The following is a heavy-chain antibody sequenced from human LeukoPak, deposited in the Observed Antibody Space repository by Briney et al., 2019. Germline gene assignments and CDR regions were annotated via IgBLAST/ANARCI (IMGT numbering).Heavy chain of an antibody. D-gene: IGHD5-12*01. CDR1: GYRVTRYW. V-gene: IGHV5-10-1*01. CDR2: IDPSDSYT. CDR3: ARQYSGYDSWFDP. Sequence: GESLTISCKGSGYRVTRYWISWMRQMPGKGLEWLGRIDPSDSYTNYSPSFQGHVTISADKSISTAYLQWSSLKASDTAMYYCARQYSGYDSWFDPWGQGTLVTVSS. J-gene: IGHJ5*02.